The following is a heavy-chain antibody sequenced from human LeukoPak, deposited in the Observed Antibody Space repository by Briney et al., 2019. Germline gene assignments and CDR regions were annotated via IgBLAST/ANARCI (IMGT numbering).Heavy chain of an antibody. CDR3: ARVTAAPYYYYYMDV. V-gene: IGHV4-4*07. CDR1: GGSISSYY. Sequence: SETLSLTCTVSGGSISSYYWSWIRQPAGRGLEWIGRIYTSGSTNYNPSLKSRVTMSVDTSKNQFSLKLSSVTAADTAVYYCARVTAAPYYYYYMDVWGKGTTVTVSS. CDR2: IYTSGST. J-gene: IGHJ6*03. D-gene: IGHD2-2*01.